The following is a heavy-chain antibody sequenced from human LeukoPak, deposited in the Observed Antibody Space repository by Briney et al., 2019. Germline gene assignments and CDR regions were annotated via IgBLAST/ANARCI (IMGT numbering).Heavy chain of an antibody. J-gene: IGHJ4*02. CDR3: ARGGAVGYYDSSGLDY. Sequence: ASVKVSCKASGGTFSSYAISWVRQAPGQGLEWMGGIIPIFGTANYAQKFQGRVTITTDESTSTAYMELSSLRSEDTAVYYCARGGAVGYYDSSGLDYWGQGTLVTVSS. CDR2: IIPIFGTA. V-gene: IGHV1-69*05. CDR1: GGTFSSYA. D-gene: IGHD3-22*01.